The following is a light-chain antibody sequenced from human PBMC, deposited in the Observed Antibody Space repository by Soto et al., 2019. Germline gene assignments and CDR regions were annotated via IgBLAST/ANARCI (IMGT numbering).Light chain of an antibody. J-gene: IGLJ2*01. CDR2: EVS. Sequence: QSVRTQPASVSGSPGQSITISCTGTSSDVGGYNYVSWYQQHPGKAPKLMIYEVSNRPSGVSNRFSGSKSGNTASLTTSGLQAEDEADYYCSSYTSSSTLEGVFGGGTKLTVL. CDR1: SSDVGGYNY. V-gene: IGLV2-14*01. CDR3: SSYTSSSTLEGV.